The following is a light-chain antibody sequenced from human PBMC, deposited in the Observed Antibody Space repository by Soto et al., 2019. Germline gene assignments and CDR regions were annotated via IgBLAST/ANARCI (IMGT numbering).Light chain of an antibody. CDR3: SSYTTIKTVV. CDR1: SSDIGTYNL. J-gene: IGLJ2*01. V-gene: IGLV2-14*02. CDR2: EVS. Sequence: QSALTQPASVSGSPGQSITISCTGTSSDIGTYNLVSWYQHYPGKAPKLIIFEVSNRPSGISDRFSGFKSANTAYLTISGVQPEDEADYHCSSYTTIKTVVFGGGTKVTVL.